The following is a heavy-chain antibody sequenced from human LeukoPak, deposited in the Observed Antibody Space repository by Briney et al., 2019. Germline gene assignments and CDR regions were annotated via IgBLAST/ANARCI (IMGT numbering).Heavy chain of an antibody. J-gene: IGHJ4*02. V-gene: IGHV4-30-2*01. Sequence: KPSQTLALTFAVSGGSISRGGYYWGWIRQPPGHGLGWIRYIYRSGSTYYNPSLKSRVTISVDRSKNQFSLKLSSVTAADTAVYYCARSALPERRIRSSSWYYFDYWGQGTLVTVSS. CDR1: GGSISRGGYY. CDR3: ARSALPERRIRSSSWYYFDY. D-gene: IGHD6-13*01. CDR2: IYRSGST.